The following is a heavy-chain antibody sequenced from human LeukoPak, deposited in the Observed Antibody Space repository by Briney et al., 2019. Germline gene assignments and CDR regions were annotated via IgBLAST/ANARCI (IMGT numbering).Heavy chain of an antibody. Sequence: GGSLRLSCVASGFSFDTYAMSWVRQPPGKGLEWVSGISDTGRKRHYTDSVKGRFTISRDNSKNALHLQMNSLRAEDTALYFCAKDHDNGDYYYYFDSWGQGTLVTDSS. CDR2: ISDTGRKR. D-gene: IGHD2-21*02. CDR3: AKDHDNGDYYYYFDS. J-gene: IGHJ4*02. V-gene: IGHV3-23*01. CDR1: GFSFDTYA.